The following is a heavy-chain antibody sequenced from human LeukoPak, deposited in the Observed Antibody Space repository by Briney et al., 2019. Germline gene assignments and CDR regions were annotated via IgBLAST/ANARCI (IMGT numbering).Heavy chain of an antibody. CDR2: IIPIFGTA. D-gene: IGHD5-18*01. V-gene: IGHV1-69*13. J-gene: IGHJ5*02. CDR1: GGTFSSYA. CDR3: ARVDSGYSHGLNWFDP. Sequence: VASVKVSCKASGGTFSSYAISWVRQAPGQGLEWMGGIIPIFGTANYAQKFQGRVTITADESTSTAYMELSRLRSEDTAVYYCARVDSGYSHGLNWFDPWGQGTLVTVSS.